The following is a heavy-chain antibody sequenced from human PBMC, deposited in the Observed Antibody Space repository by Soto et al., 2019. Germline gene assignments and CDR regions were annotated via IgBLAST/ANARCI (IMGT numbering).Heavy chain of an antibody. V-gene: IGHV4-59*01. CDR2: IYYSGST. D-gene: IGHD6-13*01. CDR1: GGPISSYY. Sequence: SETLSLTCTVSGGPISSYYWSWIRQPPGKGLEWIGYIYYSGSTNYNPSLKSRVTISVDTSKNQFSLKLSSVTAADTAVYYCARHYSSSLKWFDPWGQGTLVTVSS. CDR3: ARHYSSSLKWFDP. J-gene: IGHJ5*02.